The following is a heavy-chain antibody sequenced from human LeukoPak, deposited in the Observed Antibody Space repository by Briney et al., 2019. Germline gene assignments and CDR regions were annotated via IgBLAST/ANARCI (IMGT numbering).Heavy chain of an antibody. J-gene: IGHJ4*02. CDR3: ARDRYDPTGYSSTNYFDY. D-gene: IGHD6-13*01. CDR1: GYTFTSYA. CDR2: INAGNGNT. Sequence: KPGGSLRLSCAASGYTFTSYAMHWVRQAPGQRLEWMGWINAGNGNTKYSQKFQGSVTITRDTSASTAYMELSSLRSEDTAVYYCARDRYDPTGYSSTNYFDYWGQGTLVTVSS. V-gene: IGHV1-3*01.